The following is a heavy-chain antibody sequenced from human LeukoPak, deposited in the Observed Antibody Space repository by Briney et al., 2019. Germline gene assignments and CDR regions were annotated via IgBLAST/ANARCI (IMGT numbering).Heavy chain of an antibody. CDR2: INAGNGNT. Sequence: ASVKVSCKASGYTFSSYAMHWVRQAPGQRLEWMGWINAGNGNTKYSQKFQGRVTITRDTSASTAYMELSSLGSEDTAVYYCARGSLEYYFDYWGQGTLVTVSS. CDR1: GYTFSSYA. V-gene: IGHV1-3*01. CDR3: ARGSLEYYFDY. J-gene: IGHJ4*02. D-gene: IGHD3-10*01.